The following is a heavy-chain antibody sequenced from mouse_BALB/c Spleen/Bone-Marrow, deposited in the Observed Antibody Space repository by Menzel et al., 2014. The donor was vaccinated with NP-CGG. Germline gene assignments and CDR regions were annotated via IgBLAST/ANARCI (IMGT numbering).Heavy chain of an antibody. V-gene: IGHV1-54*01. J-gene: IGHJ4*01. Sequence: VQLQQSGADLVRRGGSGKVSCAASGYAFNSFLIEWVKQGPGQGLEWVGEINPGSGGTKYDEKVKGKSTLTADKSYSTVYMQLSGLTSEDSAVYFCAGCLTESSGIDYWGQGTPVTVSS. CDR1: GYAFNSFL. D-gene: IGHD4-1*01. CDR3: AGCLTESSGIDY. CDR2: INPGSGGT.